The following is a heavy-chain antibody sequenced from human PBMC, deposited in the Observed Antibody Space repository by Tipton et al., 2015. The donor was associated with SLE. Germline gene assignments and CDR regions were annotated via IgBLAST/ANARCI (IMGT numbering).Heavy chain of an antibody. CDR3: ARMGLYARDAFDI. D-gene: IGHD3-16*01. J-gene: IGHJ3*02. CDR2: IYHRGST. V-gene: IGHV4-38-2*02. CDR1: GYFISGGYF. Sequence: TLSLTCTVSGYFISGGYFWGWIRQPPGKGLEWIGSIYHRGSTYYNPSLTRRVTIAIDTPKNQISLKLTSVTAADTAVHYCARMGLYARDAFDIWGQGTTVTVSS.